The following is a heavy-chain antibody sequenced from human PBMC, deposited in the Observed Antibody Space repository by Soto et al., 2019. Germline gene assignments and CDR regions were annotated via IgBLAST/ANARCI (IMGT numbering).Heavy chain of an antibody. D-gene: IGHD6-13*01. J-gene: IGHJ6*03. Sequence: ASVPGSCKGSGYTLTGDAVGWVRQAPGQRLEWMGWINAGNGNTNYAQKLQGIVTMTTDTSTSTAYMELRSLRSDDTAVYYCAREAAADFYYMDVWGKGTTVTVS. CDR2: INAGNGNT. CDR3: AREAAADFYYMDV. CDR1: GYTLTGDA. V-gene: IGHV1-18*01.